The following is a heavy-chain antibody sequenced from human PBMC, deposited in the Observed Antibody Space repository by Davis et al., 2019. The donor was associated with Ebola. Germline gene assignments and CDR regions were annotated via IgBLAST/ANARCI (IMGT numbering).Heavy chain of an antibody. CDR1: GYTFTTYI. Sequence: AASVKVSCKASGYTFTTYIFSWVRQAPGQGLEWMGWISAYNGDTNYAQKFQGRVTMTTDTSTSTAYMELRSLRSDDTAVYYCARKYGDYDYYYYGMDVWGQGTTVTVSS. V-gene: IGHV1-18*01. CDR3: ARKYGDYDYYYYGMDV. J-gene: IGHJ6*02. CDR2: ISAYNGDT. D-gene: IGHD4-17*01.